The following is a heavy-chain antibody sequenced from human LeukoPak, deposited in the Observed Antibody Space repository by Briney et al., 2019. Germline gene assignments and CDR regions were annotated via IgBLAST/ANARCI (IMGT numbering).Heavy chain of an antibody. J-gene: IGHJ4*02. CDR3: ARGPPATVTTRYFDY. Sequence: PSETLSLTCTVSGGSISSYCWSWIRQPPGKGLEWIGYIYYSGSTNYNPSLKSRVTISVDTSKNQFSLKLSSVTAADTAVYYCARGPPATVTTRYFDYWGQGTLVTVSS. D-gene: IGHD4-17*01. V-gene: IGHV4-59*12. CDR2: IYYSGST. CDR1: GGSISSYC.